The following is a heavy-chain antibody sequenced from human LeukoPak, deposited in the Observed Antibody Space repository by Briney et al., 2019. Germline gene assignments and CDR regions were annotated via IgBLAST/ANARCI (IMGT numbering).Heavy chain of an antibody. CDR1: GFTFSSYA. CDR2: ISSNGGST. D-gene: IGHD3-10*01. V-gene: IGHV3-64D*06. CDR3: VKGSRPDAFGI. Sequence: GGSLRLSCSASGFTFSSYAMHWVRQAPGKGLEYVSAISSNGGSTYYADSVKGRFTISRDNSKNTLYLQMGSLRAEDTAVYYCVKGSRPDAFGIWGQGTMVTVSS. J-gene: IGHJ3*02.